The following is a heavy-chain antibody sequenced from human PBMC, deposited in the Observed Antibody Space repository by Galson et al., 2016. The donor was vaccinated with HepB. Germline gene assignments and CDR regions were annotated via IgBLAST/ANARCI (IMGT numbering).Heavy chain of an antibody. Sequence: SLRLSCAASGFIFSTYAMHWVRQAPGKGLEWVSTISHTGGSTYYADSVKGRFTISRDNSKNTLYLQMNSLRAEDTAVYYCAKVTRRDYALPYFDYWGQGTLFTVAS. CDR1: GFIFSTYA. V-gene: IGHV3-23*01. J-gene: IGHJ4*02. D-gene: IGHD4/OR15-4a*01. CDR2: ISHTGGST. CDR3: AKVTRRDYALPYFDY.